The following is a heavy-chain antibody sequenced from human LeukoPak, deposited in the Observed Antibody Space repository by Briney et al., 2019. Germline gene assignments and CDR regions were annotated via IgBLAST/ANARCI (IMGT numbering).Heavy chain of an antibody. D-gene: IGHD3-16*02. J-gene: IGHJ3*02. CDR1: GGTFSSYA. V-gene: IGHV1-69*13. CDR3: ARRQSIMITFGGVIVPMEGAFDI. CDR2: IIPIFGTA. Sequence: ASVKVSCKASGGTFSSYAISWVRQAPGQGLEWMGGIIPIFGTANYAQKFQGRVTITADESTSTAYMELSSLRSEDTAVYYCARRQSIMITFGGVIVPMEGAFDIWGQGTMVTVSS.